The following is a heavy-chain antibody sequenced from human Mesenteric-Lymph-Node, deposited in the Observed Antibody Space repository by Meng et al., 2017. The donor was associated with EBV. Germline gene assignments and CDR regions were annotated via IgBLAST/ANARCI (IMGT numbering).Heavy chain of an antibody. CDR3: VHGRGGGNSAIFDY. CDR2: IYWDDDE. CDR1: GFSLSTYAVG. Sequence: QITLKESGPTLVKPXXTLTLTCXFSGFSLSTYAVGVGWIRQPPGKALEWLALIYWDDDERYSPSLKSRLTITKDTSINQVVLTMTNMDPVDTATYYCVHGRGGGNSAIFDYWGQGTLVTVSS. D-gene: IGHD4-23*01. J-gene: IGHJ4*02. V-gene: IGHV2-5*02.